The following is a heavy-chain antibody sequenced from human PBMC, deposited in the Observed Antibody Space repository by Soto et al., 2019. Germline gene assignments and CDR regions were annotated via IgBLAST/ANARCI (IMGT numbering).Heavy chain of an antibody. Sequence: QITLKESGPTLVKPTQTLTLTCTFSGFSLSTSGVGVGWIRQPPGKALEWLALLYWDDDKRYSPSLKSRLTITKDTSKNKVVLKMTNMDPVDTATYYCAHSLIGYYYDSSGSNWFDPWGQGTLVTVSS. D-gene: IGHD3-22*01. V-gene: IGHV2-5*02. CDR3: AHSLIGYYYDSSGSNWFDP. J-gene: IGHJ5*02. CDR1: GFSLSTSGVG. CDR2: LYWDDDK.